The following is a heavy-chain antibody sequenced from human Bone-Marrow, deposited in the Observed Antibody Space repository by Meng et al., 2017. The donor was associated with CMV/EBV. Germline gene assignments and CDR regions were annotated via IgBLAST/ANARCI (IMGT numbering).Heavy chain of an antibody. J-gene: IGHJ4*02. CDR3: ARGRYTYFDY. CDR2: INHGGST. D-gene: IGHD2-2*02. CDR1: GGSFSGYY. V-gene: IGHV4-34*01. Sequence: SETLSLTCAVHGGSFSGYYWNWIRRPPGKGLEWIGEINHGGSTDYNSSLKGRVVISIDRSKNQFSLNLSTVTAADKAEYFCARGRYTYFDYWGQGTLVTVSS.